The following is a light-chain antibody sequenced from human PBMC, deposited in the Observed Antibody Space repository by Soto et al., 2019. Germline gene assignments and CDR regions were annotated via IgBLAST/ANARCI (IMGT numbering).Light chain of an antibody. CDR2: GNS. CDR1: SSNIGAGYA. V-gene: IGLV1-40*01. Sequence: QSVLTQPPSVSGAPGQRVTISCTGSSSNIGAGYAVHWYQQLPRTAPKLLIYGNSNRPSGVPDRFSGSKSGTSASLAITGRQAEDEADYYCQSYDSSLSGYVFGTGTKLTVL. CDR3: QSYDSSLSGYV. J-gene: IGLJ1*01.